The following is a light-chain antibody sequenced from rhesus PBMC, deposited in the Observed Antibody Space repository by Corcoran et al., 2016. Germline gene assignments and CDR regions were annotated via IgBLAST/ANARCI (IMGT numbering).Light chain of an antibody. Sequence: DIVMTQTPLSLPVTPGEPASISCRSSPSLLDSEDGNTYLEWYLQKPGQSPPPLIYEGYNRASGGPEMCSGVGSDTDFTLKISRVEAEDVGVYYCMQGIEYPFTFGPGTKLDIK. J-gene: IGKJ3*01. V-gene: IGKV2S20*01. CDR3: MQGIEYPFT. CDR2: EGY. CDR1: PSLLDSEDGNTY.